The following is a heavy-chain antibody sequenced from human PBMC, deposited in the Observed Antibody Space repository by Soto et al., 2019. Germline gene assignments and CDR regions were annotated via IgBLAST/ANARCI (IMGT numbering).Heavy chain of an antibody. J-gene: IGHJ4*02. CDR1: GFTFGSYW. Sequence: EVQLVESGGGLVQPGGSLRLSCAVSGFTFGSYWMNWVRLIPGKGLEWVAYIKPDGSATYYVDSVKGRFTISRDNAKXXXYLQMNSLRVEDTSVYYCARAGYCGPGCYYYFDYWGQGTLVTVSS. CDR2: IKPDGSAT. D-gene: IGHD2-21*02. V-gene: IGHV3-7*01. CDR3: ARAGYCGPGCYYYFDY.